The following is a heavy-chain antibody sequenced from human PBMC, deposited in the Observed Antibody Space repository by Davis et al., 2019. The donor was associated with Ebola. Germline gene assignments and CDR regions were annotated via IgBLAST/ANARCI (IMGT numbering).Heavy chain of an antibody. CDR2: IIPIFGTA. J-gene: IGHJ6*02. V-gene: IGHV1-69*13. CDR1: GGTFSSYA. Sequence: SVKVSCKASGGTFSSYAISWVRQAPGQGLEWMGGIIPIFGTANYAQKFQGRVTITADESTSTAYMELSSLRSEDTAVYYCARAYYYGSGIAFLGSYYGMDVWGQGTTVTVSS. CDR3: ARAYYYGSGIAFLGSYYGMDV. D-gene: IGHD3-10*01.